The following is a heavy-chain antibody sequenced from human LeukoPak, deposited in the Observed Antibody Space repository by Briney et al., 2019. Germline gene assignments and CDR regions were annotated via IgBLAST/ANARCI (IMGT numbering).Heavy chain of an antibody. CDR2: IKSKTDGGKT. J-gene: IGHJ4*02. Sequence: GGSLRLSCAASGFTFSNAWMSWVRQAPGKGLEWVGRIKSKTDGGKTDYAAPVKGRFTISRDDSKNTLYLQMNSLKTEDTAVYYCTASITMVRGVIINPYYFDYWGQGTLVTVSS. CDR3: TASITMVRGVIINPYYFDY. V-gene: IGHV3-15*01. CDR1: GFTFSNAW. D-gene: IGHD3-10*01.